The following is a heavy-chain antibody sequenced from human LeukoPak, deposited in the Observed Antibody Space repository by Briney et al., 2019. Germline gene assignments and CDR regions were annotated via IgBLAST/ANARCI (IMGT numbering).Heavy chain of an antibody. Sequence: GESPKISCKGSGYSFTSYWIGWVRQMPGKGLEWMGIIYPGDSDTRYSPSFQGQVTISADKSISTAYLQWSSLKASDTAMYYCARHRFEKTEYYYGSGSYSGPDYWGQGTLVTVSS. J-gene: IGHJ4*02. CDR2: IYPGDSDT. D-gene: IGHD3-10*01. V-gene: IGHV5-51*01. CDR3: ARHRFEKTEYYYGSGSYSGPDY. CDR1: GYSFTSYW.